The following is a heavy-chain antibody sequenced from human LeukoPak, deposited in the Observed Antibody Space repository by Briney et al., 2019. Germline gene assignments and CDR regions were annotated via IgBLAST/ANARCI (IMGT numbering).Heavy chain of an antibody. CDR3: AKERGPLEGRGYFDY. CDR1: GFTFSSYA. Sequence: GGSLRLSCAASGFTFSSYAMSWVRQAPGKGQEWVSAISGSGGSTYYADSVKGRFTISRDNSKNTLYLQMNSLRAEDTAVYYCAKERGPLEGRGYFDYWGQGTLVTVSS. D-gene: IGHD1-1*01. CDR2: ISGSGGST. J-gene: IGHJ4*02. V-gene: IGHV3-23*01.